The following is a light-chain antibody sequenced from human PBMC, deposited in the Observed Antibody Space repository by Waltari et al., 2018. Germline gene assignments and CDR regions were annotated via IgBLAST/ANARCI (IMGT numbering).Light chain of an antibody. CDR2: AAS. V-gene: IGKV1-39*01. Sequence: ITCRASQSISSYLNWYQQKPGKAPKLLIYAASSLQSGVPSRFSGSGSGTDFTLTISSLQPEDFATYYCQQSYSTLVTFGQGTKLEIK. CDR1: QSISSY. J-gene: IGKJ2*01. CDR3: QQSYSTLVT.